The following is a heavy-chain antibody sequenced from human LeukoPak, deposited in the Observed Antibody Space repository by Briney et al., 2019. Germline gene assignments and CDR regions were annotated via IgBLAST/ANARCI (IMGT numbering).Heavy chain of an antibody. Sequence: PGGSLTLSCAASGFTFSSYSMNWVRQAPGKGLEWVSTITGSGGTTYYADSEKGRFTISRDNSKNTLYLQMNSRRAGDTAVYYYVREGVSSSWNNWYFDLWGRGTLVTVSS. CDR2: ITGSGGTT. D-gene: IGHD6-13*01. J-gene: IGHJ2*01. CDR3: VREGVSSSWNNWYFDL. CDR1: GFTFSSYS. V-gene: IGHV3-23*01.